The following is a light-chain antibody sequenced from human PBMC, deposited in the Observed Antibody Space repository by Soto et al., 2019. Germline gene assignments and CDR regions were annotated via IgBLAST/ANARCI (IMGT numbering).Light chain of an antibody. CDR1: SSDVGAYDF. Sequence: QSVLTQPASVSGSPGQSITISCTGTSSDVGAYDFVSWYQQHPDKAPKLMIYEVSNRPSGVSNRFSGSKSVNTATLTISGLQAEDEADYYCSAYTSSSTGFFGTGTKVT. CDR2: EVS. V-gene: IGLV2-14*03. J-gene: IGLJ1*01. CDR3: SAYTSSSTGF.